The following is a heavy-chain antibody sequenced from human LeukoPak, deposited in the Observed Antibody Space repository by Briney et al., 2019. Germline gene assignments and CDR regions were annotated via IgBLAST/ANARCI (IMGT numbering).Heavy chain of an antibody. Sequence: SETLSLTCAVYGGSFSGYYWSWIRQPPGKGLEWIGEINHSGSTNYNPSLKSRVTISVDTSKNQFSLKLSSVTAADTAVYYCARERAAVAGTHYYYYMDVWGKGTTVTVSS. CDR3: ARERAAVAGTHYYYYMDV. D-gene: IGHD6-19*01. J-gene: IGHJ6*03. CDR1: GGSFSGYY. V-gene: IGHV4-34*01. CDR2: INHSGST.